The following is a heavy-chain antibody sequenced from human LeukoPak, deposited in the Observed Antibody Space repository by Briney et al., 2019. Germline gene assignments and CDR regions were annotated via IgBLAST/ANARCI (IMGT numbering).Heavy chain of an antibody. CDR2: IYWDDDK. J-gene: IGHJ4*02. CDR1: GFSLSTSGVG. CDR3: AHDSSGYHGFDY. Sequence: ESGPTLVKPTQTLTLTCTFSGFSLSTSGVGVGWIRQPPGKALEWLALIYWDDDKRYSPSLKSRLTITKDTSKNQVVLTVANMDPVDTATYYCAHDSSGYHGFDYWGQGALVTVSS. D-gene: IGHD3-22*01. V-gene: IGHV2-5*02.